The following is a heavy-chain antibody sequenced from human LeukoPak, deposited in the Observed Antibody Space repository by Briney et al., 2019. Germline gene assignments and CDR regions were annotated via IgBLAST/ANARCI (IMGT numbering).Heavy chain of an antibody. CDR1: GYTFTSYD. CDR2: MNPNSGNT. V-gene: IGHV1-8*01. CDR3: ARAYSNYVYYYCGMDV. D-gene: IGHD4-11*01. Sequence: ASVKVSCKASGYTFTSYDINWVRQATGQGLEWMGWMNPNSGNTGYAQKFQGRVTMTRNTSISTAYMELSSLRSEDTAVYYCARAYSNYVYYYCGMDVWGQGTTVTVSS. J-gene: IGHJ6*02.